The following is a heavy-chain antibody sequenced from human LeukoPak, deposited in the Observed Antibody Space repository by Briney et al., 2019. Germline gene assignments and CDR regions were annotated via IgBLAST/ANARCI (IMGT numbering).Heavy chain of an antibody. J-gene: IGHJ5*02. V-gene: IGHV4-59*01. CDR3: ARAVAALWFDP. Sequence: PSETLSFTCTVSGGSISSYYWSWIRQPPGKGLEWIGYIYYSGSTNYNPSLKSRVTISVDTPKNQFSLKLSSVTAADTAVYYCARAVAALWFDPWGQGTLVTVSS. D-gene: IGHD6-13*01. CDR2: IYYSGST. CDR1: GGSISSYY.